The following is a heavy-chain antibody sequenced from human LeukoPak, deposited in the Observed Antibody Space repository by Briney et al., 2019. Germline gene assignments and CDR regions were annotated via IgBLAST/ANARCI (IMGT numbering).Heavy chain of an antibody. Sequence: SETLPLTCTVSGGSISSATYYWSWIRQPAGKGLEWIGRIYTGGSTNYNPSLKSRVTISVDTSKNQFSLKLSSVTAADTAVYYCARFLRGATNALEIWGQGTMVTVSS. V-gene: IGHV4-61*02. CDR2: IYTGGST. D-gene: IGHD1-26*01. CDR3: ARFLRGATNALEI. CDR1: GGSISSATYY. J-gene: IGHJ3*02.